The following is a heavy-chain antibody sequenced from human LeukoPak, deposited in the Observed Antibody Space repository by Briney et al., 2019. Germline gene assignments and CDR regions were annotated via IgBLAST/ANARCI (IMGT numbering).Heavy chain of an antibody. D-gene: IGHD1-1*01. CDR1: GYTFTGYY. CDR3: ARGSARAILWN. J-gene: IGHJ4*02. V-gene: IGHV1-2*02. Sequence: ASVKVSCKASGYTFTGYYMHWVRQAPGQGLECMGWINPNSGVTNYAQKFQGRVTMTRDTSISTAYMELSRLRSDDTAVYYCARGSARAILWNWGQGTLVTVSS. CDR2: INPNSGVT.